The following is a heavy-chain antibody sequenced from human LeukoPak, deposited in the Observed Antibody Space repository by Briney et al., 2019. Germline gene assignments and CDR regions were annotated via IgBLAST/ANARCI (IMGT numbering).Heavy chain of an antibody. V-gene: IGHV3-15*01. Sequence: GGSLRLSCAASGFTFSSAWMTWVRQSPGKGLEWVGRIKSKTDGGTRDYAAPVKGRFTISRDDSKNMLYLHMNSLKTEDTAVYFCTTRSYYGDYELDIWGQGTMVTVSS. J-gene: IGHJ3*02. CDR2: IKSKTDGGTR. CDR1: GFTFSSAW. CDR3: TTRSYYGDYELDI. D-gene: IGHD4-17*01.